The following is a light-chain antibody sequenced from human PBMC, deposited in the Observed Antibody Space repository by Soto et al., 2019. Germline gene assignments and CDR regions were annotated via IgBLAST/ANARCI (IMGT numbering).Light chain of an antibody. J-gene: IGKJ4*01. CDR1: QSVSSSY. V-gene: IGKV3-20*01. CDR3: QQYEAWPRS. Sequence: EIVLTESPVTLSLSPGERATLSCRASQSVSSSYLAWYQQKPGQAPRLLIYGASSRATGIPDRFSGSGSGTDFTLTISRLEPEDFAVYYCQQYEAWPRSFGGGTKVDIK. CDR2: GAS.